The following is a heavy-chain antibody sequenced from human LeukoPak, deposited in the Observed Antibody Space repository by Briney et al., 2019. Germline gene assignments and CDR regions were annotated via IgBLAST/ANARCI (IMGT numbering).Heavy chain of an antibody. D-gene: IGHD2-21*01. CDR1: GFSFSTNGVG. Sequence: SGPTLVKPTQTLTLTCTFSGFSFSTNGVGVGWIRQPPGMALEWLALIYWDDDKRYTASLQSRLTITKDTSGNQVVLTMTNMDPVDTATYYCVHRPGRAIPAAHWGQGTLVTVYS. V-gene: IGHV2-5*02. CDR3: VHRPGRAIPAAH. J-gene: IGHJ4*01. CDR2: IYWDDDK.